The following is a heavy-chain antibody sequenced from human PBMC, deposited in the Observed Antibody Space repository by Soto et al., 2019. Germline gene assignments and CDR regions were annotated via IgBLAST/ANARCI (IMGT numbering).Heavy chain of an antibody. V-gene: IGHV4-39*02. Sequence: SETLSLTCTVSGGSISSKNYYWGWIRQPPGKGLEWIGSIYYSGSTYYNPSLKSRVTISVDTSKNQFPLKLSSVTAADTAVYYCAIGGGYNWFDPWGQGTLVTVSS. CDR2: IYYSGST. CDR3: AIGGGYNWFDP. CDR1: GGSISSKNYY. J-gene: IGHJ5*02.